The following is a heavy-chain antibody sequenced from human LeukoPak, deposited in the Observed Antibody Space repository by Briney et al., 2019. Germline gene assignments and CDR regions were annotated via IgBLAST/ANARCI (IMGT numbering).Heavy chain of an antibody. CDR1: GYSISSNYY. CDR2: IYHSGST. Sequence: SETLSLTCTVSGYSISSNYYWGWIRQPPGKGLEWIGSIYHSGSTYYNPSLKSRVTISVDTSKNQFSLKLSSVTAADTAVYYCARAQYYYDSSGYYGYYYYYMDVWGKGTTVTISS. V-gene: IGHV4-38-2*02. D-gene: IGHD3-22*01. CDR3: ARAQYYYDSSGYYGYYYYYMDV. J-gene: IGHJ6*03.